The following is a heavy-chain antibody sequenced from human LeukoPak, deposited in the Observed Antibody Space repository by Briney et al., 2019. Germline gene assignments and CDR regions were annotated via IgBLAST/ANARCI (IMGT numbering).Heavy chain of an antibody. D-gene: IGHD2-15*01. CDR2: IYYTGST. V-gene: IGHV4-59*01. Sequence: PSETLSLTCSVWGVSISCYFWGWIRQPPGKGLEWIGYIYYTGSTYYSSSLKSRVTISMDTSKNQFSLKLISVTAADAAVYYCASTRTYCSGVSCYPYYFYYWGQGTLVTVSS. CDR3: ASTRTYCSGVSCYPYYFYY. J-gene: IGHJ4*02. CDR1: GVSISCYF.